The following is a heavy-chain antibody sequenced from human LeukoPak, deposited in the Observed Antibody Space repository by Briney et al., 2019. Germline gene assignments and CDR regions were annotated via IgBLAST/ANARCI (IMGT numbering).Heavy chain of an antibody. CDR3: AREQWPYPFDY. CDR1: GYSISSGYY. Sequence: SETLXLTCTVSGYSISSGYYWGWIRQPPGKGLEWIGSIYHSGSTYYNPSLKSRVTISVDTSKNQFSLKLSSVTAADTAVYYCAREQWPYPFDYWGQGTLVTVSS. CDR2: IYHSGST. D-gene: IGHD6-19*01. J-gene: IGHJ4*02. V-gene: IGHV4-38-2*02.